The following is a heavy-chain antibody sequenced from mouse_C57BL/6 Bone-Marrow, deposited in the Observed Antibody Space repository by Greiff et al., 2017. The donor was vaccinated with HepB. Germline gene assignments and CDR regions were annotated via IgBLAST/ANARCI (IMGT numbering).Heavy chain of an antibody. J-gene: IGHJ2*01. CDR1: GYTFTSYW. D-gene: IGHD2-3*01. CDR2: IDPSDSYT. V-gene: IGHV1-50*01. Sequence: QVQLQQPGAELVKPGASVKLSCKASGYTFTSYWMQWVKQRPGQGLEWIGEIDPSDSYTNYNQKFKGKATLTVDTSSSTAYMQLSSLTSEDSAVYYCARNGYSFDYWGQGTTLTVSS. CDR3: ARNGYSFDY.